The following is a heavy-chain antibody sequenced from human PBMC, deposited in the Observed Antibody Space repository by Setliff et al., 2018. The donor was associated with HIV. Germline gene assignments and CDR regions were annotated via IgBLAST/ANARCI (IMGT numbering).Heavy chain of an antibody. CDR2: INHSGGT. D-gene: IGHD2-21*02. CDR3: ARLVTVVTLNYMDV. J-gene: IGHJ6*03. V-gene: IGHV4-34*01. CDR1: GGSFSGYY. Sequence: PSETLSLTCAVYGGSFSGYYWSWIRQPPGKGLEWIGEINHSGGTNYNPSLKSRVTISVDTSKNQFSLKLSSVTAADTAVYYCARLVTVVTLNYMDVWGKGTTVTVSS.